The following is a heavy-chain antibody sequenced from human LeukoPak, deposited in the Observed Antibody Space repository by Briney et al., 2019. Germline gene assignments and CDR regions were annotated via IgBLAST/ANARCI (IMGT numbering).Heavy chain of an antibody. CDR1: GFIFSDYW. V-gene: IGHV3-7*01. J-gene: IGHJ4*02. Sequence: GGSLRLSCAASGFIFSDYWMNWVRQVPGKGLERVANINEVGTKEDYVDSVRGRFTISRDNAKNTLYLQMNSLRAEDTALYYCATRESSMARTHWGQGTLVTVSS. D-gene: IGHD3-10*01. CDR3: ATRESSMARTH. CDR2: INEVGTKE.